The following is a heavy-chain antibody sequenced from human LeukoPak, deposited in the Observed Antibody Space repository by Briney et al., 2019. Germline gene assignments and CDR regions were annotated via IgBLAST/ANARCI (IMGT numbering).Heavy chain of an antibody. CDR1: AASIVSGDYY. Sequence: SETLSLTCTVSAASIVSGDYYWSWIRQHPGKGLEWIGYIYYCASTYYNPSLKSRTTISGDTSKNQFSLKLRSVTAADTAVCYCARGRVVAETIDYWGQGTLVTVSS. CDR2: IYYCAST. D-gene: IGHD2-15*01. J-gene: IGHJ4*02. CDR3: ARGRVVAETIDY. V-gene: IGHV4-31*03.